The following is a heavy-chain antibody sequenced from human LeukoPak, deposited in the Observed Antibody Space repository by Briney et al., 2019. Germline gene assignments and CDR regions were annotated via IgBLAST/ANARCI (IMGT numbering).Heavy chain of an antibody. J-gene: IGHJ6*02. Sequence: KPSETLSLTCAVYGGSFSGYYWSWIRQPPGKGLEWIGEINHSGSTNYNPSLKSRVTISVDTSKNQFSLKLSSVTAADTAVYYCARDLGTYYDFWSGYPYGMDVWGQGTTVTVSS. CDR2: INHSGST. V-gene: IGHV4-34*01. D-gene: IGHD3-3*01. CDR1: GGSFSGYY. CDR3: ARDLGTYYDFWSGYPYGMDV.